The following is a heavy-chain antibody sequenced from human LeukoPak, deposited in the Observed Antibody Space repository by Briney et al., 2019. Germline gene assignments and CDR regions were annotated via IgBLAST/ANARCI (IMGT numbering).Heavy chain of an antibody. V-gene: IGHV3-23*01. CDR3: VVTSAPSIAAAGIPIDY. Sequence: GGSLRLSCAASGFTFSSYAMIWVRQARGKGLEWVSAISGSGGSTYYADFVKGRFTISRDNSKNTLYLQMNSLRAEDTAVYYCVVTSAPSIAAAGIPIDYWGQGTLVTVSS. CDR2: ISGSGGST. CDR1: GFTFSSYA. D-gene: IGHD6-13*01. J-gene: IGHJ4*02.